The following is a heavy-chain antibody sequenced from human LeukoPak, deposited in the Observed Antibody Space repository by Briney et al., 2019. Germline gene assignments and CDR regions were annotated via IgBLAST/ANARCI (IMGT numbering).Heavy chain of an antibody. J-gene: IGHJ5*02. CDR2: INQDGSEK. V-gene: IGHV3-7*01. D-gene: IGHD5-24*01. CDR3: ARDVATISNWFDP. CDR1: GFTFSSYW. Sequence: GGSLRLSCAASGFTFSSYWMSWLRQAPGKGLEWVANINQDGSEKYYVDSVKGRFTISRDNAKNSLYLQMNSLRAEDTAVYYCARDVATISNWFDPWGQGTLVTVSS.